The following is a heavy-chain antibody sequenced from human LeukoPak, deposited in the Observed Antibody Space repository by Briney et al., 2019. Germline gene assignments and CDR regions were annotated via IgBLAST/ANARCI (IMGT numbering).Heavy chain of an antibody. CDR1: GGSFSGYY. V-gene: IGHV4-34*01. CDR3: ARRRTRPERFDY. J-gene: IGHJ4*02. CDR2: INHSGST. Sequence: SETLSLTCAVYGGSFSGYYWSWIRQPPGKGLEWIGEINHSGSTNYNPSLKSRVTISVDTSKNQFSLKLSSVTAADTAVYYCARRRTRPERFDYWGQGTLVTVSS. D-gene: IGHD1-14*01.